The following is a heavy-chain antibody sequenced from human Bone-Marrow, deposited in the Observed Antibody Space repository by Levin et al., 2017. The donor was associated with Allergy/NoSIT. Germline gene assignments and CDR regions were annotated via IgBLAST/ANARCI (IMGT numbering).Heavy chain of an antibody. CDR3: AHYDSSGYYSSSRFDP. CDR2: IYWDDDK. J-gene: IGHJ5*02. Sequence: SGPTLVKPTETLTLTCTFSGFSLTTSGEAVGWIRQPPGKALEWLALIYWDDDKRYSPSLENRLTIAKDPSENQVVLTMTNMDPVDTGTYYCAHYDSSGYYSSSRFDPWGQGTLVTVSS. V-gene: IGHV2-5*02. D-gene: IGHD3-22*01. CDR1: GFSLTTSGEA.